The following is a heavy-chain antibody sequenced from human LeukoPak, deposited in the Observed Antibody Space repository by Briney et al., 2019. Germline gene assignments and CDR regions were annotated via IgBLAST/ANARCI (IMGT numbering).Heavy chain of an antibody. Sequence: GGSLRLSCAASGFTFSSYAMSWVRQAPGEGLEWVSAISGSGGSTYYADSVKGRFTISRDNSKNTLYLQMNSLRAEDTAVYYCAKGTEGGPPPSGFALWGQGTLVTVSS. D-gene: IGHD3-10*01. CDR3: AKGTEGGPPPSGFAL. CDR1: GFTFSSYA. CDR2: ISGSGGST. J-gene: IGHJ4*02. V-gene: IGHV3-23*01.